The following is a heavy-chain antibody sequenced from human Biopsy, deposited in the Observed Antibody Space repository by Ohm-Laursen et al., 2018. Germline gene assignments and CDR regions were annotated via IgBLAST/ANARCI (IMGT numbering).Heavy chain of an antibody. CDR3: VLASFDY. V-gene: IGHV1-46*02. Sequence: ASVKVSCKASGYTFNTYDINWVRQAPGQGLEWMGIINPGGNSTAYTQNFQGRVTMTWDTSTTTVYMELSSLRSEDTAVYYYVLASFDYWGQGTLVTVPS. J-gene: IGHJ4*02. CDR2: INPGGNST. CDR1: GYTFNTYD.